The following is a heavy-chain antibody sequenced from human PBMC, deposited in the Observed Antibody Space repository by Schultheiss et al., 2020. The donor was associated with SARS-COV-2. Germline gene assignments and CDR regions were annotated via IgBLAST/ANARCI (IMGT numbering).Heavy chain of an antibody. V-gene: IGHV4-30-4*01. Sequence: SETLSLTCTVSGGSISSGDYYWSWIRQPPGKGLEWIGYIYYSGSTYYNPSLKSRVTISVDTSKNQFSLKLSSVTAADTAVYYCARFRPGIAAAGYYNWFDPWGQGTLVTVSS. D-gene: IGHD6-13*01. CDR2: IYYSGST. CDR3: ARFRPGIAAAGYYNWFDP. J-gene: IGHJ5*02. CDR1: GGSISSGDYY.